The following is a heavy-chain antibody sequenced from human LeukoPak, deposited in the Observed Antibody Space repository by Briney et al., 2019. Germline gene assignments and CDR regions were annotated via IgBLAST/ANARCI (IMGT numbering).Heavy chain of an antibody. CDR1: GFTFDDYG. V-gene: IGHV3-20*01. Sequence: GGSLRLSCAASGFTFDDYGMSWVRQAPGKGLEWVSGINWNGGSTGYADSVKGRFTISRDNAKNSLYLQMNSLRAEDTALYHCARDTPDEYYDFWSGPHSWFDPWGQGTLVTVSS. D-gene: IGHD3-3*01. CDR3: ARDTPDEYYDFWSGPHSWFDP. CDR2: INWNGGST. J-gene: IGHJ5*02.